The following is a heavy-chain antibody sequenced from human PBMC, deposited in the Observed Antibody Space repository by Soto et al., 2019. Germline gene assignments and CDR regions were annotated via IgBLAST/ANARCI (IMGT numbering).Heavy chain of an antibody. D-gene: IGHD2-2*02. CDR1: GYTFTGYY. CDR2: INPNSGGT. CDR3: ARFFLPTAIGGGYYYGMDV. V-gene: IGHV1-2*02. Sequence: GASVKVSCKASGYTFTGYYMHWVRQAPGQGLEWMGWINPNSGGTNYAQKFQGRVTMTRDTSISTAYMELSRLRSDDTAVYYRARFFLPTAIGGGYYYGMDVWGQGTTVTVSS. J-gene: IGHJ6*02.